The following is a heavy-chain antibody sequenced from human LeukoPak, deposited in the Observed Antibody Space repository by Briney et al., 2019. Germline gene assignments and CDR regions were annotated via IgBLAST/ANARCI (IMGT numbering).Heavy chain of an antibody. V-gene: IGHV4-59*01. J-gene: IGHJ4*02. CDR3: AGSLELRS. CDR1: GGSISSYY. CDR2: IYYSGST. D-gene: IGHD1-7*01. Sequence: SETLSLTCTVSGGSISSYYWSWIRQPPGKGLEWIGCIYYSGSTNYNPSLKSRVTISVDTSKNQFSLKLSSVTAADTAVYYCAGSLELRSWGQGTLVTVSS.